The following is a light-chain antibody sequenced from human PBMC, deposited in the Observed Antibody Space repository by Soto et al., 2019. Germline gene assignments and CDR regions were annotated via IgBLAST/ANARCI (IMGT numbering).Light chain of an antibody. V-gene: IGLV1-40*01. CDR3: QSSDSSLSGYV. Sequence: QSVLTQPPSVSEAPGQRVTISCTGSSSNIGAGYEAHWYQQVPGTAPKLLIYENNNRPSGVPDRFSGSKSGTSASLAITGVQAEDEAEYYCQSSDSSLSGYVFGTGTQLTVL. CDR1: SSNIGAGYE. CDR2: ENN. J-gene: IGLJ1*01.